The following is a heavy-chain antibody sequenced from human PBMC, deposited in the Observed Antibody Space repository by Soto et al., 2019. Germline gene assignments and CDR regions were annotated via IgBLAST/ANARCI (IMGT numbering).Heavy chain of an antibody. CDR1: GGSISSGNYA. D-gene: IGHD4-17*01. Sequence: QLQLQESGSGLVKPSQTLSLTCGVSGGSISSGNYAWSWIRQPSGKGLEWIGYIYHSGSTYYNPSLKSRVTISVDTSKNQFSLKLNSVTAADTAVYFCARGGSGHGDDNWFDPWGQGTLVTVSS. CDR3: ARGGSGHGDDNWFDP. CDR2: IYHSGST. V-gene: IGHV4-30-2*01. J-gene: IGHJ5*02.